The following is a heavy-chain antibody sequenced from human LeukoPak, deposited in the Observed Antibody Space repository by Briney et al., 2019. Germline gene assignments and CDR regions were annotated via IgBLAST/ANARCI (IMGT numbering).Heavy chain of an antibody. Sequence: SETLSLTCTDSGGSISSYYWSWIRQYPGKGLECIGYIHYTGSTNYNPSLQSRVTISVETSKNQFSLKLKSVTAADTAVYYCARGGYYGSGNDFRFDPWGQGTLVTVSS. V-gene: IGHV4-59*01. CDR2: IHYTGST. D-gene: IGHD3-10*01. J-gene: IGHJ5*02. CDR3: ARGGYYGSGNDFRFDP. CDR1: GGSISSYY.